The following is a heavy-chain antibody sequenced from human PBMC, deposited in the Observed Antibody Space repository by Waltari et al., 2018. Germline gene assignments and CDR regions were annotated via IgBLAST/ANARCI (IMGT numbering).Heavy chain of an antibody. V-gene: IGHV3-23*03. CDR1: GFTFRSFG. CDR2: IYSDDSTT. J-gene: IGHJ5*02. CDR3: AKELRYGSGSYLVDH. D-gene: IGHD3-10*01. Sequence: EVPLLQSGGGLVQPGGSLRLSCAASGFTFRSFGITWVRQAPGKGLEWVSVIYSDDSTTYYADSVKGRLTISRDNSKNTLYLHMNSLRAEDTAVYYCAKELRYGSGSYLVDHWGQGTLVTVSS.